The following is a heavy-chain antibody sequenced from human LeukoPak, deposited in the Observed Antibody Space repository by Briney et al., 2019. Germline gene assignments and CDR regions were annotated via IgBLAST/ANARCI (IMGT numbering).Heavy chain of an antibody. CDR1: GYTFTGYY. Sequence: ASLKVSCKASGYTFTGYYMHWVRQAPGQGLEWMVWINTNSGGANYAQKFQGRVTMTRDTSISTAYMELSGLRSDDTAVYYCASGGPMVRGLAIDYWGRGTLVTVSS. CDR3: ASGGPMVRGLAIDY. D-gene: IGHD3-10*01. V-gene: IGHV1-2*02. J-gene: IGHJ4*02. CDR2: INTNSGGA.